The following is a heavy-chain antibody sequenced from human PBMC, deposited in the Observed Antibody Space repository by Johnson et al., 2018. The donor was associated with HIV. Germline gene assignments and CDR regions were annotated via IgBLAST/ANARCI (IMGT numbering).Heavy chain of an antibody. CDR1: GFTFSTYA. CDR2: ISYYGSNK. J-gene: IGHJ3*02. Sequence: QVQLVESGGGVVQPGRSLRLSCAASGFTFSTYALHWVRQAPGKGLEWVAVISYYGSNKYYEDSVKGGFTISRDNSKNTLYLQMNSLRAEDTAVYYCARDITPHKEGDAFDIWGQGTMVTVSS. D-gene: IGHD1-14*01. V-gene: IGHV3-30*04. CDR3: ARDITPHKEGDAFDI.